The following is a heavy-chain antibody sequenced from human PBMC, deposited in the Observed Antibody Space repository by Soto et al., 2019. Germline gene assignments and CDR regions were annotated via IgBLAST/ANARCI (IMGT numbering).Heavy chain of an antibody. CDR3: ARPWGPYSNNHLDY. D-gene: IGHD4-4*01. Sequence: PGGTLRLSCAASGFTFSSYSMNWVRQAPGKGLEWVSYISSSSTIYYADSVKGRFTISRDNAKNSLYLQMNSLRDEDTAVYYCARPWGPYSNNHLDYWGQRTPVTVFS. CDR2: ISSSSTI. V-gene: IGHV3-48*02. J-gene: IGHJ4*02. CDR1: GFTFSSYS.